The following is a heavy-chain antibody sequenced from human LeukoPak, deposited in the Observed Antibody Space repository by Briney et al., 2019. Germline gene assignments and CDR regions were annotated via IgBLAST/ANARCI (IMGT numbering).Heavy chain of an antibody. D-gene: IGHD3-10*01. CDR2: IYSGGST. Sequence: PGGSRRLAWAASGFTFSIFSMNCVRQAPGKVREWVSVIYSGGSTYYADSVKGRFTISRDNSKNTLYLQMNSLRAEDTAVYYCARDLWFGEAYFDYWGQGTLVTVSS. CDR1: GFTFSIFS. J-gene: IGHJ4*02. CDR3: ARDLWFGEAYFDY. V-gene: IGHV3-66*01.